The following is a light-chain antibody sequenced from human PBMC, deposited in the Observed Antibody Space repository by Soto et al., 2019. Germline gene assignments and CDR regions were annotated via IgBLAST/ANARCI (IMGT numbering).Light chain of an antibody. CDR3: QQRHSYPIT. CDR2: TAS. CDR1: QGISNY. V-gene: IGKV1-9*01. Sequence: DIQLTQSPSFLSASVGDRVTITCRASQGISNYLAWYHQKPGEAPKLLIHTASTLQSGVPSRFSGSGSGTEFTLTISSLQPEDFATYYCQQRHSYPITFGQGTRLETK. J-gene: IGKJ5*01.